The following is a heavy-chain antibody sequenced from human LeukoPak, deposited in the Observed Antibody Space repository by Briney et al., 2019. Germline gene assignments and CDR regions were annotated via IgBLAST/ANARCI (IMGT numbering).Heavy chain of an antibody. D-gene: IGHD1-7*01. Sequence: PGGSLRLSCAASGFTFSTYAMSWVRQAPGKGLEWVSAISGSADSTYYADSVKGQFAISRDNSKNTLYLQMNSLRAEDTAVYFCAKDRARGGTTDFDYWGQRTLVTVSS. CDR1: GFTFSTYA. CDR3: AKDRARGGTTDFDY. CDR2: ISGSADST. V-gene: IGHV3-23*01. J-gene: IGHJ4*02.